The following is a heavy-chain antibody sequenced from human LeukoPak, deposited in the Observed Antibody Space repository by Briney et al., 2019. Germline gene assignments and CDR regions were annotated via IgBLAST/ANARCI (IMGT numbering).Heavy chain of an antibody. J-gene: IGHJ5*02. Sequence: SETLSLTCTVSGGSISSSSYYWGWIRQPPGKGLEWIGSIYYSGSTYYNPSLKSRVTISVDTSKNQFSLKLSSVTAADTAVYYCARHSGSWYNWFDPWGQGTLVTVSS. V-gene: IGHV4-39*01. CDR2: IYYSGST. D-gene: IGHD6-13*01. CDR3: ARHSGSWYNWFDP. CDR1: GGSISSSSYY.